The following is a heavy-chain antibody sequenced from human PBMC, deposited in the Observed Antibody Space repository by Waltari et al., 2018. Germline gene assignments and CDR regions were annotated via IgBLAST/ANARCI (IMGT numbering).Heavy chain of an antibody. CDR1: GFTVSSNY. D-gene: IGHD1-26*01. CDR2: IYSGGST. CDR3: ARVTSRGGSAPGGAFDI. Sequence: EVQLVESGGGLIQPGGSLRLSCSASGFTVSSNYLRWVRQAPGKGLEWVSVIYSGGSTYYADSVKGRFTISRDNSKNTLYLQMNSLRAEDTAVYYCARVTSRGGSAPGGAFDIWGQGTMVTVSS. J-gene: IGHJ3*02. V-gene: IGHV3-53*01.